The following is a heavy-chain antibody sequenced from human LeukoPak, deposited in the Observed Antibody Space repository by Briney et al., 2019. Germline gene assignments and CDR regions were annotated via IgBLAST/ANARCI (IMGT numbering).Heavy chain of an antibody. V-gene: IGHV3-30*02. D-gene: IGHD4-17*01. Sequence: GSLRLSCAASGFTFSSYSMNWVRQAPGKGLEWVAFIRYDGSNKYYADSVKGRFTISRDNSKNTLYLQMDSLRAEDTAVYYCAKDPHYGDYGNYYYMDVWGKGTTVTISS. CDR3: AKDPHYGDYGNYYYMDV. CDR1: GFTFSSYS. CDR2: IRYDGSNK. J-gene: IGHJ6*03.